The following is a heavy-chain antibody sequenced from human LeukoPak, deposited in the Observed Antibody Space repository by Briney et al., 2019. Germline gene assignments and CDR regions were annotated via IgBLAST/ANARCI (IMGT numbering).Heavy chain of an antibody. CDR3: AKDRGEHWFDP. J-gene: IGHJ5*02. Sequence: SGGSLRLSCAASGFTVSSNYMSWVRQAPGKGLEWVSVIYSGGSTYYADSVKGRFTISRDNSKDTLYLQMNSLRAEDTAIYYCAKDRGEHWFDPWGQGTLVTVSS. CDR1: GFTVSSNY. V-gene: IGHV3-53*01. D-gene: IGHD1-1*01. CDR2: IYSGGST.